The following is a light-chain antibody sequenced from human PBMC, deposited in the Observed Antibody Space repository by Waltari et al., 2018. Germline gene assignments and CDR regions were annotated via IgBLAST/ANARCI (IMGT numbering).Light chain of an antibody. Sequence: DIVMTQSPLSLPVTPGEPASISCRSSQSLLHSNGYNYLDWYLQKPGQSPQLLIYLGSNRSSGVPDRFSGSGSGTDCTLKISIVEAEDVGVYYGMQALQTPRTVGGGTKVEIK. J-gene: IGKJ4*01. CDR3: MQALQTPRT. CDR1: QSLLHSNGYNY. CDR2: LGS. V-gene: IGKV2-28*01.